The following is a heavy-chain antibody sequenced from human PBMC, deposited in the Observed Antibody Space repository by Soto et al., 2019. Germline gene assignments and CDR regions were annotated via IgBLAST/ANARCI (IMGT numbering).Heavy chain of an antibody. CDR3: ARRPVAGTGADYFQH. V-gene: IGHV3-7*03. J-gene: IGHJ1*01. CDR2: IKQDGSEK. CDR1: GFTFSSYW. D-gene: IGHD6-19*01. Sequence: GGSLRLSCAASGFTFSSYWMSWVRQAPGKGLEWVANIKQDGSEKYYVDSVKGRFTISRDNAKNSLYLQMNSLRAEDTAVYYCARRPVAGTGADYFQHWGQGTLVTVSS.